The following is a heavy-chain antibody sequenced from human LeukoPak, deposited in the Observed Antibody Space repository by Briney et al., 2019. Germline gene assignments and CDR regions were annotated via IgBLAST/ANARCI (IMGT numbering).Heavy chain of an antibody. Sequence: GASVQVSCKASGYTFTSYGISWVRQAPGQGIEWMGWISAYNGNTNYAQKLQGRVTMTTDTSTSTAYMELRSLRSDDTAVYYCARERDYDILTGYYGYYYGMDVWGKGTTVTVSS. J-gene: IGHJ6*04. CDR1: GYTFTSYG. CDR3: ARERDYDILTGYYGYYYGMDV. V-gene: IGHV1-18*04. CDR2: ISAYNGNT. D-gene: IGHD3-9*01.